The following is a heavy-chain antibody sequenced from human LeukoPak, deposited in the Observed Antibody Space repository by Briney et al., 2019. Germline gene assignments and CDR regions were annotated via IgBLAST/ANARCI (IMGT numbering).Heavy chain of an antibody. Sequence: ASVKVSCKASGYTFTSYGISWVRQAPGQGLEWMGWISAYNGNTNYAQKLQGRVTMTRNTSISTAYMELSSLRSEDTAVYYCARGRNHDYGDYWGQGTLVTVSS. CDR3: ARGRNHDYGDY. J-gene: IGHJ4*02. CDR2: ISAYNGNT. V-gene: IGHV1-18*01. D-gene: IGHD1-14*01. CDR1: GYTFTSYG.